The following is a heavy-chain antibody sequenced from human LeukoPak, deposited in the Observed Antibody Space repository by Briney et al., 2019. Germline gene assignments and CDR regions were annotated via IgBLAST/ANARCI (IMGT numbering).Heavy chain of an antibody. CDR3: ARGPPRTGRERYFDY. J-gene: IGHJ4*02. V-gene: IGHV4-59*01. CDR2: IYYRGTT. CDR1: GGSTSDYY. Sequence: PSETLSLTCTVSGGSTSDYYWNWLRQPPGKGLEWIGYIYYRGTTNYNPSLNSRVTISLDSSKNQFSLKLSSVTAADTAVYYCARGPPRTGRERYFDYWAREPWSPSP. D-gene: IGHD1-1*01.